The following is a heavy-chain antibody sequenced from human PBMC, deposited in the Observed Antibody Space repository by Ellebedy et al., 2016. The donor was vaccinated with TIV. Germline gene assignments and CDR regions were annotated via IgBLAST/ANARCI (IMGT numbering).Heavy chain of an antibody. Sequence: GGSLRLSCEASRFTFSSSAMSWVRQAPGKGLEWVSSIGSGGATSYADSVKGRFTISRDNSESTLYLQMNRLGVEETAVYYCATTSGYRTGWYGRNDYWGQGTLVTVPS. CDR3: ATTSGYRTGWYGRNDY. CDR1: RFTFSSSA. CDR2: IGSGGAT. D-gene: IGHD6-19*01. J-gene: IGHJ4*02. V-gene: IGHV3-23*01.